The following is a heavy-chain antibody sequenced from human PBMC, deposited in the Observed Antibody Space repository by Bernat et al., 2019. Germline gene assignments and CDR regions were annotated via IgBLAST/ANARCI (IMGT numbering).Heavy chain of an antibody. J-gene: IGHJ6*02. CDR3: AGVKWLEGCYYGLDI. Sequence: EVQLVESGGGLVQPGGSLRLSCAASGFTFSSYSMNWVRQAPGKGPEWVSYISSSSSTIYYADSVKGRFTISRDNAKNSLYLQMNSLRAEDTAVCYCAGVKWLEGCYYGLDIWGQGTTVTVSS. CDR2: ISSSSSTI. CDR1: GFTFSSYS. V-gene: IGHV3-48*01. D-gene: IGHD5-18*01.